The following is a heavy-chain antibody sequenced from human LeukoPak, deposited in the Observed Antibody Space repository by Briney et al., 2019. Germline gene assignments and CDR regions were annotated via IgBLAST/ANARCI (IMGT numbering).Heavy chain of an antibody. CDR2: IYYSKNT. V-gene: IGHV4-39*01. CDR3: VSPRGFSYGYFDY. Sequence: SETLSLTCTVSGGSISSSSAYWGWIRQPPGKGLEWIGSIYYSKNTYYNPSLKSRVTISADTSKNQFYLTLGSVSATDTAVYYCVSPRGFSYGYFDYWGQGTLVTVSS. J-gene: IGHJ4*02. CDR1: GGSISSSSAY. D-gene: IGHD5-18*01.